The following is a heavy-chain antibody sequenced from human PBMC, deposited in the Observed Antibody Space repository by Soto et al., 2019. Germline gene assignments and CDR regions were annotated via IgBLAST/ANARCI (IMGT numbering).Heavy chain of an antibody. CDR3: ARVADCSGGSCYFSVAY. CDR2: IYYSGST. Sequence: QVQLQESGPGLVKPSQTLSLTCTVSGGSISSGDYYWSWIRQPPGKGLEGIGYIYYSGSTYYNPSLTSRVTISVDTSKNQFSLKLSSVTAADTAVYYCARVADCSGGSCYFSVAYWGQGTLVTVSS. D-gene: IGHD2-15*01. V-gene: IGHV4-30-4*01. CDR1: GGSISSGDYY. J-gene: IGHJ4*02.